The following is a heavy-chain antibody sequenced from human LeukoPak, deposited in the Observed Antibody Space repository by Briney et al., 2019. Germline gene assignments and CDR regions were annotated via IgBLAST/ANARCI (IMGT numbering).Heavy chain of an antibody. Sequence: ASVKVSCKASGYTFTGYYMHWVRQAPGQGLEWMGWINPNSGGTNYAQKFQGRVTMTRDTSISTAYMELSRLRSDDTAVYYCASLIGDCSSTSCYLNWFDPWGQGTLVTVSS. V-gene: IGHV1-2*02. CDR2: INPNSGGT. CDR3: ASLIGDCSSTSCYLNWFDP. J-gene: IGHJ5*02. D-gene: IGHD2-2*01. CDR1: GYTFTGYY.